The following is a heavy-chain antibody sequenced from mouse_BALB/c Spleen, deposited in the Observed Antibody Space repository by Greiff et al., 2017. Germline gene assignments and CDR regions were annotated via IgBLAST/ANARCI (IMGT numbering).Heavy chain of an antibody. Sequence: VQLQQSGAELVRPGTSVKVSCKASGYAFTNYLIEWVKQRPGQGLEWIGVINPGSGGTNYNEKFKGKATLTADKSSSTAYMQLSSLTSDDSAVYFCARWDYDLYAMDYWGQGTSVTVSS. J-gene: IGHJ4*01. CDR3: ARWDYDLYAMDY. CDR2: INPGSGGT. D-gene: IGHD2-4*01. CDR1: GYAFTNYL. V-gene: IGHV1-54*03.